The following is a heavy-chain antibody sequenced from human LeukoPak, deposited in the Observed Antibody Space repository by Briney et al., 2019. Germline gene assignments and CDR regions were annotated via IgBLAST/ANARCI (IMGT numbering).Heavy chain of an antibody. V-gene: IGHV1-46*01. D-gene: IGHD6-19*01. CDR1: EYTFTSNY. Sequence: ASVKVSCKAYEYTFTSNYMHWVRQDPGQGPEWMGVISPSGGSTTYAQKFQGRVTMTRKTSISTAYMELSSLRSEDTAVYYCARARSRVQAVTWFDPWGQGTLVTVSS. J-gene: IGHJ5*02. CDR2: ISPSGGST. CDR3: ARARSRVQAVTWFDP.